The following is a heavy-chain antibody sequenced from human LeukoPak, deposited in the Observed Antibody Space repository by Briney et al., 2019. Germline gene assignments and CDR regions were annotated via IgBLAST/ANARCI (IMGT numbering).Heavy chain of an antibody. J-gene: IGHJ4*02. D-gene: IGHD3-10*01. CDR2: INPAGGST. CDR3: ARDYSGMVRGVTFDY. CDR1: GYTFTSYY. V-gene: IGHV1-46*01. Sequence: ASVKVSCKASGYTFTSYYMHWVRQAPGQGLEYMGMINPAGGSTTYAQEFQGRVTMTRDTSTSTVYMELSSLRSEDTAVYYCARDYSGMVRGVTFDYWGQGTLVTVSS.